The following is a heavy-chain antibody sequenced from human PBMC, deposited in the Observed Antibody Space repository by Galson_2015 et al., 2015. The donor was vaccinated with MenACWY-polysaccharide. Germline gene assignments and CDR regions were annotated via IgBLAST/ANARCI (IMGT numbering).Heavy chain of an antibody. CDR3: TKGRPLRGLTKFYYGMDV. Sequence: SLRLSCAVSGFTFTDYAMHWVRQAPGKGLDWVAVMSYDGSKQYYADSVKGRVTVSRDDSKNTVYLQMNSPRPDDTAVYFCTKGRPLRGLTKFYYGMDVWGQGTTVIVSS. J-gene: IGHJ6*02. CDR2: MSYDGSKQ. CDR1: GFTFTDYA. V-gene: IGHV3-30*18.